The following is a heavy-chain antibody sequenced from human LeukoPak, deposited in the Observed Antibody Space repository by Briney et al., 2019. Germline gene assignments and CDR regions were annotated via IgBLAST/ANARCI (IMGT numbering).Heavy chain of an antibody. J-gene: IGHJ4*02. D-gene: IGHD3-22*01. V-gene: IGHV3-74*01. CDR2: INSDGSNT. CDR3: AGGLSDYYYTIGY. CDR1: GFTVTNYW. Sequence: GGSLRLSCTTSGFTVTNYWMHWVRQAPGKGLVWVSRINSDGSNTNYAGSVKGRFTISRDNAKNTLYLQMNSLRAEDTAVYYCAGGLSDYYYTIGYWGQGTLVTVSP.